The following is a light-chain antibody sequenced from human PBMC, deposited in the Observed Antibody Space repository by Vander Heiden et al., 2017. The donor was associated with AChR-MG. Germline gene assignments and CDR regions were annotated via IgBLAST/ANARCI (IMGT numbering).Light chain of an antibody. V-gene: IGLV3-19*01. CDR3: NSRDSSGKRGV. CDR2: GKN. J-gene: IGLJ3*02. CDR1: RSSY. Sequence: SSELTQDPAVSVALGDSQDRSSYASWYQQKPGQAPVLVIYGKNNRPSGIPDRFSGSSSGNTASLTITGAQAEDEADYYCNSRDSSGKRGVFGGGTKLTVL.